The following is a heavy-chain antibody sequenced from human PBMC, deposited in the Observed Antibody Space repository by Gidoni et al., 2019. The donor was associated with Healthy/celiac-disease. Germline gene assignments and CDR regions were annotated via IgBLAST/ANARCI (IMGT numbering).Heavy chain of an antibody. D-gene: IGHD5-18*01. CDR2: INHSGST. V-gene: IGHV4-34*01. CDR1: GGSFSGYY. CDR3: ARGRLGRGYSYGKFYFDY. Sequence: GGSFSGYYWSWIRPPPGKGLEWIGEINHSGSTNYNPSLKSRVTISVDTSKNQFSLKLSSVTAADTAVYYCARGRLGRGYSYGKFYFDYWGQGTLVTVSS. J-gene: IGHJ4*02.